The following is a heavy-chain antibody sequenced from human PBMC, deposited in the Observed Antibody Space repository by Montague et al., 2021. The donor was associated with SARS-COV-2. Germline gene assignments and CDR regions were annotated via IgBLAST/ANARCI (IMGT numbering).Heavy chain of an antibody. CDR3: ATLPSSIKIFGVSQGYYVDD. CDR1: GASISSRCYY. Sequence: SETLSLTCTVSGASISSRCYYWGWIRQPPGKGLEWIGFKYYSGSTYYNPTLKSRVTISADTSKNQLSLKLSSVTAADTAVYYCATLPSSIKIFGVSQGYYVDDWGQGTLVTVSS. CDR2: KYYSGST. D-gene: IGHD3-3*01. V-gene: IGHV4-39*01. J-gene: IGHJ4*02.